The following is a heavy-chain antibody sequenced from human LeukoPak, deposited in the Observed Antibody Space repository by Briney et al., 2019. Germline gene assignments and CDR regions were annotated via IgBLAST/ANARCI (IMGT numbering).Heavy chain of an antibody. V-gene: IGHV3-30-3*01. CDR2: ISYDGSNK. J-gene: IGHJ4*02. Sequence: PGGSLRLSCAASGFTFSSYAMHWVRQTPGKGLQWVAVISYDGSNKYYADSVKGRFTISRDNSKNTLYLQMNSLSAEDTAVYFCATNRQSGTSWYPDYWGQGTLVTVSS. D-gene: IGHD6-13*01. CDR3: ATNRQSGTSWYPDY. CDR1: GFTFSSYA.